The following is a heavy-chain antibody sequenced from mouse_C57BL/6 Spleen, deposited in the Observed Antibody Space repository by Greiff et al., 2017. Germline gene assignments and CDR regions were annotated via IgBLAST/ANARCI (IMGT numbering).Heavy chain of an antibody. CDR1: GYAFSSYW. CDR3: ARRGITTVVATPHWYFDV. CDR2: IYPGDGDN. V-gene: IGHV1-80*01. Sequence: VQRVESGAELVKPGASVKISCKASGYAFSSYWMNWVKQRPGKGLEWIGKIYPGDGDNNYKGKFKGKATLTADKSSSKAYMQLSSPTSEDSAVYFCARRGITTVVATPHWYFDVWGTGTTVTVSS. D-gene: IGHD1-1*01. J-gene: IGHJ1*03.